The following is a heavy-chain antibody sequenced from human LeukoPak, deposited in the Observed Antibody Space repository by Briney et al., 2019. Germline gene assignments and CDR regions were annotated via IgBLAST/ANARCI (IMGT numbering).Heavy chain of an antibody. Sequence: GGSLRLSCAASGFTLNNYAMNWVRQAPGKGLEWVSVISGSGGTTYYADSVKGGFTISRDSSKNTLYLQMNSLRAEDTAVYYCAKVSGGGLYYDGMDVWGQGTTVTVSS. CDR3: AKVSGGGLYYDGMDV. J-gene: IGHJ6*02. CDR2: ISGSGGTT. CDR1: GFTLNNYA. V-gene: IGHV3-23*01. D-gene: IGHD1-14*01.